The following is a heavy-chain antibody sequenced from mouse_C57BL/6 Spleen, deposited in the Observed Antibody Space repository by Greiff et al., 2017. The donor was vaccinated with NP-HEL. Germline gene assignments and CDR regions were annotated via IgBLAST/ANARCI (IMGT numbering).Heavy chain of an antibody. CDR3: APDGYSSFDY. Sequence: VQLQQSGAELVKPGASVKLSCKASGYTFTSYWMHWVKQRPGQGLEWIGMIHPNSGSTNYNEKFKSKATLTVDKSSSTAYMQLSSLTSEDSAVYYCAPDGYSSFDYWGQGTTLTVSS. CDR2: IHPNSGST. V-gene: IGHV1-64*01. CDR1: GYTFTSYW. D-gene: IGHD2-3*01. J-gene: IGHJ2*01.